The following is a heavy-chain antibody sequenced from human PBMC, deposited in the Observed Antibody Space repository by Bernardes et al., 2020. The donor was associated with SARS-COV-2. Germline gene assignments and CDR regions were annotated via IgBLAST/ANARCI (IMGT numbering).Heavy chain of an antibody. V-gene: IGHV4-39*01. D-gene: IGHD1-26*01. Sequence: SETLSLTCSVSGDSISSTRYSWGWIRQPPGKGPEWIGNIYYSGNTYYNPSLRSRVTIWVDTSKTQFSLSLSSVTAADTAVYYCARLQKYSGDWSWGQGALVTVSS. CDR3: ARLQKYSGDWS. J-gene: IGHJ5*02. CDR1: GDSISSTRYS. CDR2: IYYSGNT.